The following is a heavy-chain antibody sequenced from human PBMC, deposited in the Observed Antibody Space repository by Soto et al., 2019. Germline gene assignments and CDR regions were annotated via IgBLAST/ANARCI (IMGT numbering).Heavy chain of an antibody. V-gene: IGHV3-48*03. D-gene: IGHD2-15*01. CDR3: ARGGYCSGGSCYSLYYFDY. J-gene: IGHJ4*02. CDR2: ISSSGSTI. CDR1: GFTFSSYE. Sequence: PGGSLRLSCAASGFTFSSYEMNWVRQAPGKGLEWVSYISSSGSTIYYADSVKGRFTISRDNAKNSLYLQMNSLRAEDTAVYYCARGGYCSGGSCYSLYYFDYWGQGTLVTVSS.